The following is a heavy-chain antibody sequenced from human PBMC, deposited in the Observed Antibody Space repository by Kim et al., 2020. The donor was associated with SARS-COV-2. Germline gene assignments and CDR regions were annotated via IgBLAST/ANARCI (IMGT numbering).Heavy chain of an antibody. CDR3: ARHSLFSPTGTPGLIDY. D-gene: IGHD1-1*01. Sequence: LKSRVTISLDTSKTQFSLKLSAVTAADTAVYYCARHSLFSPTGTPGLIDYWGQGTLVTVSS. J-gene: IGHJ4*02. V-gene: IGHV4-39*01.